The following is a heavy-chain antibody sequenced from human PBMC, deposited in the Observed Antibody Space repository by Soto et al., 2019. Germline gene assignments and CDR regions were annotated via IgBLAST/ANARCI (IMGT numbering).Heavy chain of an antibody. Sequence: EVQLVKSGGGLVQPGGCLRLSSAASGFTFSNSWMHWVRQAPGTGLVWVSRINSDGSSTNYADSVQGRFTSSRDNAKNTLYLQMNSLRAEDTAVYYCARGDSGRTWGQGTLVTV. J-gene: IGHJ5*02. D-gene: IGHD5-12*01. V-gene: IGHV3-74*01. CDR3: ARGDSGRT. CDR1: GFTFSNSW. CDR2: INSDGSST.